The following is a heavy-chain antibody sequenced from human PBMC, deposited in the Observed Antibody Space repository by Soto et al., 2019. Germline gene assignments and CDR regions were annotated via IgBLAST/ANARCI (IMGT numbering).Heavy chain of an antibody. J-gene: IGHJ5*02. CDR1: GGSVRSNS. D-gene: IGHD2-2*01. V-gene: IGHV4-59*02. Sequence: PSETLSLTCSVSGGSVRSNSWTWIRHPPGKGLEWVGFLYSSGSTIYNPSLKSRVTLSLDTSKNQFSLKLSSVTAADTAMYFCARLYCSNTSCTGFDPWGQGTLVTVSS. CDR2: LYSSGST. CDR3: ARLYCSNTSCTGFDP.